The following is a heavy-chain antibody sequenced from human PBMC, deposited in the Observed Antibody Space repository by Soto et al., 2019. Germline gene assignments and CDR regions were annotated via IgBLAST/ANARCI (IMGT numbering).Heavy chain of an antibody. CDR1: GGSISSYY. J-gene: IGHJ6*03. CDR3: ARISGTYYKLGPYYYYYMDV. Sequence: TSETLSLTCTVSGGSISSYYWSWIRQPPGKGLEWIGYIYNSGSTNYNPSLKSRVTISVDTSKNQFSLKLSSVTAADTAVYYCARISGTYYKLGPYYYYYMDVWGKGTTVTVSS. D-gene: IGHD3-10*01. CDR2: IYNSGST. V-gene: IGHV4-59*01.